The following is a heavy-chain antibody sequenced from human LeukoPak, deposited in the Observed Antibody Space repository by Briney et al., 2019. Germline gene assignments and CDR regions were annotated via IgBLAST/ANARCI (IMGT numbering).Heavy chain of an antibody. J-gene: IGHJ6*03. Sequence: ASVKVSCKASGYTFTNYGISWVRQATGQGLEWMGWMNPNSGNTGYAQKFQGRVTMTRNTSISTAYMELSSLRSEDTAVYYCARGGTTVTTWDYYYYMDVWGKGTTVTISS. V-gene: IGHV1-8*02. CDR1: GYTFTNYG. D-gene: IGHD4-17*01. CDR2: MNPNSGNT. CDR3: ARGGTTVTTWDYYYYMDV.